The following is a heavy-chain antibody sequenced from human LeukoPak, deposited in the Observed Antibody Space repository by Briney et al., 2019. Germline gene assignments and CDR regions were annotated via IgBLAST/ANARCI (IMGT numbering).Heavy chain of an antibody. CDR3: ARGRRTNSEYSSSRTVLPFDY. D-gene: IGHD6-6*01. J-gene: IGHJ4*02. CDR2: IYSGGST. Sequence: PGGSLRLSCAASGFTVSSNYMTWVRQAPGKGLEWVSVIYSGGSTYYADSVKGRFTISRDNSKNTLYLQMNSLRAEDTAVYYCARGRRTNSEYSSSRTVLPFDYWGQGTLVTVSS. CDR1: GFTVSSNY. V-gene: IGHV3-53*05.